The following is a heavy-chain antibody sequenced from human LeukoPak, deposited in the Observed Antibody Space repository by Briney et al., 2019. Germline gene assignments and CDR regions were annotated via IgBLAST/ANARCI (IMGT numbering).Heavy chain of an antibody. J-gene: IGHJ2*01. CDR2: IYHSGST. CDR1: GGSISSGGYY. V-gene: IGHV4-30-2*01. D-gene: IGHD4-17*01. Sequence: SETLCLTCTVSGGSISSGGYYWSRIRQPPGKGLEWIGYIYHSGSTYYNPSLKSGVTISVDRSKNQFSLKLSSVTAADTAVYYCARVRDYDYGDQRTIHYWYFDLWGRGTLVTVSS. CDR3: ARVRDYDYGDQRTIHYWYFDL.